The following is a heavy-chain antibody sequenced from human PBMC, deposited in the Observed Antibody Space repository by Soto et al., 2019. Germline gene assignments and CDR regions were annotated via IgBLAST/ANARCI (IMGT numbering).Heavy chain of an antibody. J-gene: IGHJ4*02. CDR1: GFTLFSYA. D-gene: IGHD2-21*02. Sequence: SGGSLRLSCSDPGFTLFSYALSWVRPAPGEGLEWVSAISGSGGSTYYADSVKGRFTISRDNSKNTLYVQMNSLRAEDTAVYYCAKDQGIVVVTAIHFDYWGQGTLVTVSS. V-gene: IGHV3-23*01. CDR2: ISGSGGST. CDR3: AKDQGIVVVTAIHFDY.